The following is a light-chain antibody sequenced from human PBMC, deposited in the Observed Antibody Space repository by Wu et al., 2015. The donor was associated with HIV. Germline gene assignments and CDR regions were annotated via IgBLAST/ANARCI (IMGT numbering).Light chain of an antibody. CDR3: QQHSYLVT. V-gene: IGKV3-11*01. CDR1: QSISSY. CDR2: DAS. Sequence: EIVLTQSPATLSLSPGERATLSCRASQSISSYLGWYQQKPGQAPRLLVYDASNRATGIPARFRGSGSGTDFTLIISSLEPEDSAVYYCQQHSYLVTFGGGTKVEIK. J-gene: IGKJ4*01.